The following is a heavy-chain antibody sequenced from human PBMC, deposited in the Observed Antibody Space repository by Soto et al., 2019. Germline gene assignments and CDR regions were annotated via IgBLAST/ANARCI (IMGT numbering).Heavy chain of an antibody. V-gene: IGHV3-21*01. Sequence: EVQLVESGGGLVKPGGSLRLSCAASGFTFSSYSMNWVRQAPGKGLEWVSSISSSSSYIYYADSVKGRFTISRDNAKNSLYLQMNSLRAEDTAVYYCASCKPRYYGMDVWGQGTTVTVSS. J-gene: IGHJ6*02. CDR3: ASCKPRYYGMDV. CDR2: ISSSSSYI. CDR1: GFTFSSYS.